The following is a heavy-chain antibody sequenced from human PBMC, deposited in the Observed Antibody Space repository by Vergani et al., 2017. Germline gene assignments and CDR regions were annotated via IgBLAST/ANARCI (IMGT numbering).Heavy chain of an antibody. V-gene: IGHV1-46*03. Sequence: QVQVVQSGAEVKKSGASVKVSCKTSGYTFSNYYMHWVRQAPGQGLEWMGIINPSGGHTNYAQKFQGRVTMTRDTSTSTVYMELGSLRSEDPAIYYCARGDYGILTGYRYWGQGTLVTVSA. CDR2: INPSGGHT. CDR1: GYTFSNYY. J-gene: IGHJ4*02. CDR3: ARGDYGILTGYRY. D-gene: IGHD3-9*01.